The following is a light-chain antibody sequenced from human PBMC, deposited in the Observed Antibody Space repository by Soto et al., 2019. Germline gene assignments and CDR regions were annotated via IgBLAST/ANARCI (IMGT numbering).Light chain of an antibody. CDR2: SNN. Sequence: QSVLTQPPSASGTPGQRVTISCSGSSSNIESNTVNWYQQLPGTAPKLLIYSNNQRPSGVPDRFSGSKSGTSASLAISGLQSEDEADYYCASWDDSLNGSNWVFGGGTKLTVL. CDR3: ASWDDSLNGSNWV. CDR1: SSNIESNT. V-gene: IGLV1-44*01. J-gene: IGLJ3*02.